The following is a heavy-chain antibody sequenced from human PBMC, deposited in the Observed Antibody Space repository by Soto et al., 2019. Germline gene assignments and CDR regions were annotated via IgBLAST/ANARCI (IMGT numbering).Heavy chain of an antibody. V-gene: IGHV3-33*01. D-gene: IGHD3-3*01. CDR1: GFTFSSYG. CDR2: IWYDGSNK. CDR3: ARDGSSPYYDFWSGSPDAFDI. Sequence: SLRLSCAASGFTFSSYGMHWVRQAPGKGLEWVAVIWYDGSNKYYADSVKGRFTISRDNSKNTLYLQMNSLRAEDTAVYYCARDGSSPYYDFWSGSPDAFDIWGQGTMVTVSS. J-gene: IGHJ3*02.